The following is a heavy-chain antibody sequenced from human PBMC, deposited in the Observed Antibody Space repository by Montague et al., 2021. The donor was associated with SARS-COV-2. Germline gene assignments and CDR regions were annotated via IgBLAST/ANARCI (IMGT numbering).Heavy chain of an antibody. Sequence: SETLSLTCTVSGGSISSSSYYWGWIRQPPGKGLEWIGSIYYSGSTYYNPSLKSRVTISVDTSKNQFSLKLSSVTAADTAVYYCARMTLLRYFDWLSHWGYFDYWGQGTLVTVSS. V-gene: IGHV4-39*01. CDR3: ARMTLLRYFDWLSHWGYFDY. D-gene: IGHD3-9*01. CDR2: IYYSGST. J-gene: IGHJ4*02. CDR1: GGSISSSSYY.